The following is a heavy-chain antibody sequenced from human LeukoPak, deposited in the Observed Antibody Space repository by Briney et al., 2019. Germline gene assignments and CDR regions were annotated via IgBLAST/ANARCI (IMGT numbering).Heavy chain of an antibody. Sequence: SVKVSCKASGGTFSSYAISWVRQAPGQGLEWMGGIIPIFGTANYAQKFQGRVTITADESTCTAYMELSSLRSEDTAVYYCARPTGGYSYGYPFDYWGQGTLVTVSS. CDR3: ARPTGGYSYGYPFDY. V-gene: IGHV1-69*13. CDR2: IIPIFGTA. J-gene: IGHJ4*02. CDR1: GGTFSSYA. D-gene: IGHD5-18*01.